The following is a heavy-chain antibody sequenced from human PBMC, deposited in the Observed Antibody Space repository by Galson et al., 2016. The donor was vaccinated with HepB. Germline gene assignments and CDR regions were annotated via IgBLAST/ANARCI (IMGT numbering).Heavy chain of an antibody. CDR2: IWYDGSKQ. CDR1: GFGFYTFG. V-gene: IGHV3-33*01. CDR3: VRPGVGTLYYFDS. J-gene: IGHJ4*02. D-gene: IGHD1/OR15-1a*01. Sequence: SLRLSCAASGFGFYTFGMHWVRQAPGKGLEWVAAIWYDGSKQYYADSVKGRFTISRDSPKNMLYLDMNNLRVEDTAVYYCVRPGVGTLYYFDSWGQGTLVTVSS.